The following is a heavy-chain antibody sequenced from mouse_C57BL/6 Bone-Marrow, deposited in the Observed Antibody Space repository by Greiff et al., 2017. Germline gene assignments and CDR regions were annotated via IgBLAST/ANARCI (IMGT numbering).Heavy chain of an antibody. V-gene: IGHV1-26*01. CDR1: GYTFTDYY. J-gene: IGHJ2*01. CDR2: INPNNGGT. Sequence: EVKLMESGPELVKPGASVKISCKASGYTFTDYYMNWVKQSHGKSLEWIGDINPNNGGTSYNQKFKGKATLTVDKSSSTAYMELRSLTSEDSAVYYCARDGRGEFDYWGQGTTLTVSS. CDR3: ARDGRGEFDY.